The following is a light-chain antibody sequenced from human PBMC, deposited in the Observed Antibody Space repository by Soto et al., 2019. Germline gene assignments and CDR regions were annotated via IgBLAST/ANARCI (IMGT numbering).Light chain of an antibody. CDR3: QQYGSSPT. CDR2: GAS. J-gene: IGKJ4*01. Sequence: EIVLTQSPGTLSLSPGERATLSCRASQSVSSSYLAWYQKKPGQAPRLLIYGASSRTTGIPDRFSGSGSGTDFTITISRQEPEDFAVYYCQQYGSSPTFGGGTKVEI. V-gene: IGKV3-20*01. CDR1: QSVSSSY.